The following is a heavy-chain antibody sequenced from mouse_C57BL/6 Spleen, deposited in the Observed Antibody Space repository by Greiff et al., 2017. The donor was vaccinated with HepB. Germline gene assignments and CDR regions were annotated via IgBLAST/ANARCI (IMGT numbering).Heavy chain of an antibody. CDR2: IDTNSGGT. CDR3: ASDYDYDEGAMDY. J-gene: IGHJ4*01. V-gene: IGHV1-72*01. CDR1: GYTFTSYW. D-gene: IGHD2-4*01. Sequence: QVQLQQPGAELVKPGASVKLSCKASGYTFTSYWMHWVKQRPGRGLEWIGRIDTNSGGTKYNEKFKSQATLTEDNPSSTAYMQLSSRTSEDSAVYYCASDYDYDEGAMDYWGQGTSVTVSS.